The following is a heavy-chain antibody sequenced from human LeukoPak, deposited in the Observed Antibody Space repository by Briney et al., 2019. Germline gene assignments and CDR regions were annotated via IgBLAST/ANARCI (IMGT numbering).Heavy chain of an antibody. CDR1: GFTFSIYA. J-gene: IGHJ4*02. D-gene: IGHD3-22*01. CDR3: AKDPHYYDSSGYYN. Sequence: PGGSLRLSCAASGFTFSIYAISWVRQAPGEGLGWGSAISVSGGGTYYADPVKGRFTISRDNSKNTLYLQMNSLRADDTAVYYCAKDPHYYDSSGYYNWGQGTLVTVSS. V-gene: IGHV3-23*01. CDR2: ISVSGGGT.